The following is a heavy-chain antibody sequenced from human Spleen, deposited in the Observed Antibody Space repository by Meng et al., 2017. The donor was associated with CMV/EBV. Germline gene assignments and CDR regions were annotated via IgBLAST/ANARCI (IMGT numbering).Heavy chain of an antibody. CDR1: GFTFSSYA. Sequence: GESLKISCAASGFTFSSYAMSWVRQAPGKGLEWVSAISDSAGNTYYADSVKGRFAISRDNSKNTLYVQMNSLRAEDTAVYYCAKGSTIAAAVELDYWGQGTLVTVSS. CDR2: ISDSAGNT. D-gene: IGHD6-13*01. V-gene: IGHV3-23*01. CDR3: AKGSTIAAAVELDY. J-gene: IGHJ4*02.